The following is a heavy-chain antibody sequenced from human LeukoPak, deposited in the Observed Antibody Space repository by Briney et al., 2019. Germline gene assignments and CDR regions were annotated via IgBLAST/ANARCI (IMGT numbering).Heavy chain of an antibody. CDR1: GGSISSYY. J-gene: IGHJ4*02. CDR3: ARDGYSGNDGL. D-gene: IGHD5-12*01. Sequence: SETLSLTCSVSGGSISSYYWSWIRQPPGKGLEWIGYIYHSGSTNYNPSLTSRVTISVDTSKNQFSLKLSSVTAADTAVYYCARDGYSGNDGLWGQGTLVTVSS. V-gene: IGHV4-59*01. CDR2: IYHSGST.